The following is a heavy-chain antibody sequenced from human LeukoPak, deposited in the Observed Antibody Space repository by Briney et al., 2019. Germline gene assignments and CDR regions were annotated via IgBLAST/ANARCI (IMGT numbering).Heavy chain of an antibody. CDR1: GGSISSYY. D-gene: IGHD1-26*01. V-gene: IGHV4-4*07. J-gene: IGHJ4*02. CDR3: ARGRVPTVKSWELLN. Sequence: SETLSLTCTVSGGSISSYYWSWIRQPAGKGLEWIGRIYTSGSTNYNPSLKSRVTMSVDTSKNQFSLKLSSVTAADTAVYYCARGRVPTVKSWELLNWGPGTLVTVSS. CDR2: IYTSGST.